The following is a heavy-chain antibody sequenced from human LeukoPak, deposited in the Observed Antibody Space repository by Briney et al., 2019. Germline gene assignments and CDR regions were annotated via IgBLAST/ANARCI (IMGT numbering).Heavy chain of an antibody. J-gene: IGHJ4*02. V-gene: IGHV3-23*01. CDR2: IGTSSSFR. D-gene: IGHD3-10*01. CDR3: AKTGPYYFDI. Sequence: QPGGSLRLSCELSGVTFATSGMTWVRQAPGKGMVCVAAIGTSSSFRLYTDSVKGRFTISRDNSRNTVYLQMHSLRADDTAVYYCAKTGPYYFDIWGQGTLVTVSS. CDR1: GVTFATSG.